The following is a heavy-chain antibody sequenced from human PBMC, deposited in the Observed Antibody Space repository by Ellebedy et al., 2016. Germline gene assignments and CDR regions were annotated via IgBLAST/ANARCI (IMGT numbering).Heavy chain of an antibody. Sequence: SETLSLTCSVTGDSISRRDYYWSWIRQPLGKGLEWIGYIYYSGSTSYNPSLKSRVTMSVDTSKNQFSLRLRSVTAADTAVYYCAIEALNRDGYMLLDSWGQGTLVSVSS. CDR2: IYYSGST. V-gene: IGHV4-30-4*01. CDR3: AIEALNRDGYMLLDS. CDR1: GDSISRRDYY. J-gene: IGHJ4*02. D-gene: IGHD5-24*01.